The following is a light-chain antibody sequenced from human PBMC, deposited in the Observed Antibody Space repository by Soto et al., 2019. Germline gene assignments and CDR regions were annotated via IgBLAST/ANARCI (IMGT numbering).Light chain of an antibody. CDR2: GAS. CDR3: QQYNNWPWT. CDR1: QSVSSRH. J-gene: IGKJ1*01. V-gene: IGKV3-15*01. Sequence: EIVVTQSPGTLSLSPGERATLSCRASQSVSSRHLAWYQQKPGQAPRLLIYGASTRATGIPARFSGSGSGTEFTLTISSLQSEDFAVYYCQQYNNWPWTFGQGTKLDIK.